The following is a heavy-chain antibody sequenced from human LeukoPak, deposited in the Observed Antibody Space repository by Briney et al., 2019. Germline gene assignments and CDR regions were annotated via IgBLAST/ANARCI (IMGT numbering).Heavy chain of an antibody. CDR3: AKDGGGYCRSTTCYWDY. J-gene: IGHJ4*02. D-gene: IGHD2-2*01. CDR1: GFTFSTYA. Sequence: PGGSLRLSCAASGFTFSTYAMSWVRQAPEKGLEWVSVISGSGGSTYFADSVKARFTISRDNSKNTLYLQMNSLRAEDTAVYYCAKDGGGYCRSTTCYWDYWGQGTLVTVSS. V-gene: IGHV3-23*01. CDR2: ISGSGGST.